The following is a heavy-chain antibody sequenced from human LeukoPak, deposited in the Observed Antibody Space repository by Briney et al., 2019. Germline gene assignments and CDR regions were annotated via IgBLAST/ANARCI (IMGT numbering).Heavy chain of an antibody. V-gene: IGHV3-9*01. Sequence: GRSLRLSCAASGFTFDDYAMHWVRQAPGEGLEWVSGISWNSGSIGYADSVKGRFTISRDNAKNSLYLQMNSLRAEDTALYYCAKDIDPTHYYGSGSYFGGIDYWGQGTLVTVSS. CDR1: GFTFDDYA. CDR2: ISWNSGSI. J-gene: IGHJ4*02. D-gene: IGHD3-10*01. CDR3: AKDIDPTHYYGSGSYFGGIDY.